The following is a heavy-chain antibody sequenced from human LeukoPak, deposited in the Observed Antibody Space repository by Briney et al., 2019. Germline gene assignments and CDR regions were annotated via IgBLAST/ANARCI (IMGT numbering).Heavy chain of an antibody. J-gene: IGHJ4*02. CDR2: INPNSGGT. CDR1: GYTFTGYY. CDR3: ASATYSSGWYDY. D-gene: IGHD6-19*01. Sequence: ASVKVPCKASGYTFTGYYMHWVRQAPGQGLEWMGWINPNSGGTNYAQKFQGRVTMTRDTSISTAYMELSRLRSDDTAVYYCASATYSSGWYDYWGQGTLVTVSS. V-gene: IGHV1-2*02.